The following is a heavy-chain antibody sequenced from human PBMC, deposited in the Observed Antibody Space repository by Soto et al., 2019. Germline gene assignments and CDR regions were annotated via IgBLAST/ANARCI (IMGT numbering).Heavy chain of an antibody. Sequence: PSETLSLTCPVSGGSISSYYWSWIRQPPGKGLEWIGYIYYSGSTNYNPSLKSRVTISVDTSKNQFSLKLSSVTAADTAVYYCARQWYYYDSSGYYKYYYYYYGMDVWGQGTTVTVSS. V-gene: IGHV4-59*08. CDR2: IYYSGST. J-gene: IGHJ6*02. D-gene: IGHD3-22*01. CDR3: ARQWYYYDSSGYYKYYYYYYGMDV. CDR1: GGSISSYY.